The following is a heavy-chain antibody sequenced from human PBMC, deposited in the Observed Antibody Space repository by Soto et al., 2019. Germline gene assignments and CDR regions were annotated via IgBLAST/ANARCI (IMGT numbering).Heavy chain of an antibody. D-gene: IGHD3-16*01. V-gene: IGHV3-48*02. CDR2: ITDGLTK. Sequence: WGSLLFSCASSVFSFSNYNMNWVRQAPGKGLEWVSHITDGLTKHYADFVQGRFTISRDNAKNSLYLELTDLRDDDTAVYYCARDTSHGVTIGGLDSWGQGTMVTVSS. CDR3: ARDTSHGVTIGGLDS. CDR1: VFSFSNYN. J-gene: IGHJ4*02.